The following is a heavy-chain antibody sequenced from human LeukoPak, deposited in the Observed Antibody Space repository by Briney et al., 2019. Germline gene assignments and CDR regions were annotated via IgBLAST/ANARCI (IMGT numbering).Heavy chain of an antibody. CDR3: ARVSTIFGVSGGFDY. J-gene: IGHJ4*02. D-gene: IGHD3-3*01. CDR1: GFTFDDYG. CDR2: INWNGGST. V-gene: IGHV3-20*04. Sequence: PGGSLRLSCVASGFTFDDYGMSWVRQAPGKGLEWVSGINWNGGSTGYADSVKGRFTSSRDNAKNSLYLQMNSLRAEDTALYYCARVSTIFGVSGGFDYWGQGTLVAVST.